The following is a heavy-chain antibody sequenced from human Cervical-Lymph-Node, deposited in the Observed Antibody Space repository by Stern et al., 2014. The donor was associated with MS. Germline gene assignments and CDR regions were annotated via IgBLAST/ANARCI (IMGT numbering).Heavy chain of an antibody. V-gene: IGHV3-72*01. CDR2: SRNKEHSFTT. J-gene: IGHJ4*02. Sequence: EVQLVESGGGLVQPGGSLRLSCVASGFIISDHFMDWFRQAPGKGLEWVGRSRNKEHSFTTEYAASVRGIFTISRDASKNSLYLQMNSLKTEDTATYLCARGFRSFDSWGQGTLVTVSS. CDR1: GFIISDHF. CDR3: ARGFRSFDS.